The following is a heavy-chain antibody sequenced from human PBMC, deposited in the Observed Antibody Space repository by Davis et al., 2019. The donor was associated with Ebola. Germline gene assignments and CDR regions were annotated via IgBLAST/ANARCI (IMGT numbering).Heavy chain of an antibody. Sequence: SETLSLTCTVSAGSVSSGSHYWSWIRQPPGKGLEWIGYTYYSGSTNYNPSPKSRVTISVDTSKNQFCLKLSSVTAADTAVYYCARDLRSYRLNWFDPWGQGTLVTVSS. CDR1: AGSVSSGSHY. D-gene: IGHD3-16*02. V-gene: IGHV4-61*01. CDR3: ARDLRSYRLNWFDP. J-gene: IGHJ5*02. CDR2: TYYSGST.